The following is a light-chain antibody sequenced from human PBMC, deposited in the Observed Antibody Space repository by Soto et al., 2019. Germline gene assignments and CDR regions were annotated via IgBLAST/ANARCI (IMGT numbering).Light chain of an antibody. CDR1: SSNIGSIS. CDR2: DNN. CDR3: GTWDTSLSAGV. Sequence: QSVLTQPPSVSAAPGQKVTISCSGSSSNIGSISVSWYQQVPGTAPKLLIYDNNKRPSGIPDRFSGSKSGTSATLDITGLQTGDEADYYCGTWDTSLSAGVFGGGTKVPS. J-gene: IGLJ2*01. V-gene: IGLV1-51*01.